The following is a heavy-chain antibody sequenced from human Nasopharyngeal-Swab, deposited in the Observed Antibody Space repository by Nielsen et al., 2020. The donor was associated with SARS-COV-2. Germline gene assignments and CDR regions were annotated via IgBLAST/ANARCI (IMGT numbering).Heavy chain of an antibody. Sequence: SVKVSCKASGYMFTGYYLHWVRQAPGQGLEWMGWIIPKSGDTNYAQKFQGRVTMTSDTSINTAYMELRRLRSDDTAVYYCARDDYGDYGYFGHWGQGTLVTVSS. CDR3: ARDDYGDYGYFGH. CDR2: IIPKSGDT. D-gene: IGHD4-17*01. V-gene: IGHV1-2*02. J-gene: IGHJ4*02. CDR1: GYMFTGYY.